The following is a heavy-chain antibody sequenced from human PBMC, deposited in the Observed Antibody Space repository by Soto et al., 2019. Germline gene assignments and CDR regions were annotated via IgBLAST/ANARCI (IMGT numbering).Heavy chain of an antibody. V-gene: IGHV3-23*01. CDR1: GFTFSNYA. CDR3: ANPPPTMESTIYYYYGMDV. Sequence: GGSLRLSCAASGFTFSNYAMTWVRQAPGKGLEWVSAISGSGGSTYYADSVKGRFTISRDNSKNTLYLQMDSLRAEDTAVYYCANPPPTMESTIYYYYGMDVWGPGTTVNLAS. CDR2: ISGSGGST. D-gene: IGHD1-26*01. J-gene: IGHJ6*02.